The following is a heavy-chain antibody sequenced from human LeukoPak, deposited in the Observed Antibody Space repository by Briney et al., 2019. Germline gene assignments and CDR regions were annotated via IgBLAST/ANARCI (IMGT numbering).Heavy chain of an antibody. V-gene: IGHV4-30-2*01. CDR3: ARGTNYYGSGSYYNDYFDY. CDR1: GGSISSGGYS. J-gene: IGHJ4*02. CDR2: IYHSGST. D-gene: IGHD3-10*01. Sequence: SETLSLTCAVSGGSISSGGYSWSWIRQPPGKGLEWIGYIYHSGSTYYNPSLKSRVTISVDRSKNQFSLKLSSVTAADTAVYYCARGTNYYGSGSYYNDYFDYWGQGTLVTVSS.